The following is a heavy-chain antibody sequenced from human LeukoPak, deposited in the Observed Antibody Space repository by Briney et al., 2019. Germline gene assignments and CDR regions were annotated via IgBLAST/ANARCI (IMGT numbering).Heavy chain of an antibody. CDR2: IYYSGST. Sequence: SETLSLTCTVSGGSISSTNYYWSWIRQPPGKGLEWIGYIYYSGSTNYNPSLKSRVTISVDASKNQFSLKLSSVTAADTAVYYCARDLLGGSYLEYWGQGTLVTVSS. J-gene: IGHJ4*02. V-gene: IGHV4-61*01. D-gene: IGHD1-26*01. CDR3: ARDLLGGSYLEY. CDR1: GGSISSTNYY.